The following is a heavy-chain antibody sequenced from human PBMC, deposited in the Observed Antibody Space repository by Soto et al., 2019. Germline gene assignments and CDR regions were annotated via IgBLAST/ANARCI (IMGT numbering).Heavy chain of an antibody. CDR1: GFTFSSYG. J-gene: IGHJ6*02. CDR2: IWYDGSNK. CDR3: ARDLAAAGNYYYYGMDV. V-gene: IGHV3-33*01. Sequence: QVQLAESGGGVVQPGRSLRLSCAASGFTFSSYGMHWVRQAPGKGLEWVAVIWYDGSNKYYADSVKGRFTISRDNSKNTLYLQMNSLRAEDTAVYYCARDLAAAGNYYYYGMDVWGQGTTVTVSS. D-gene: IGHD6-13*01.